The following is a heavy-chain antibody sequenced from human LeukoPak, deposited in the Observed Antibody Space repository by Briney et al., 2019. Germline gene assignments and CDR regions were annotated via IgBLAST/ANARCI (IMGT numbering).Heavy chain of an antibody. J-gene: IGHJ1*01. V-gene: IGHV3-23*01. D-gene: IGHD3-10*01. CDR1: GFTFSSYA. CDR3: AKGYYYGSGSYWAEYFQH. CDR2: ISGSGGST. Sequence: GGSLRLSCAASGFTFSSYAMSWVRQAPGKGLEWVSAISGSGGSTYYADSVKGRFTISRDNSKNTLYLQMNSLRAEDTAVYYCAKGYYYGSGSYWAEYFQHWGQGTLVTVSS.